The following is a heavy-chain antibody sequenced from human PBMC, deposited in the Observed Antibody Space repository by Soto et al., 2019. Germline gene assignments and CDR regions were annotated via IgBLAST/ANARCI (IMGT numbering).Heavy chain of an antibody. D-gene: IGHD2-2*02. V-gene: IGHV4-59*08. J-gene: IGHJ4*02. CDR3: ASGSHTQDYFDY. CDR2: IYYSGST. CDR1: GGSISSYY. Sequence: SETMYLTCTVSGGSISSYYWSWIRQPPGKGLEWIGYIYYSGSTNYNPSLKSRVTISADTSKNQLSLKLSSVTAADTAVYYCASGSHTQDYFDYWGQGTLVTVSS.